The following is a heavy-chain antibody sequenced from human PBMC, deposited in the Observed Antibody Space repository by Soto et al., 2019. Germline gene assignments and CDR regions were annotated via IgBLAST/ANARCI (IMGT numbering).Heavy chain of an antibody. CDR3: AKDTAYDYGDRYPDY. CDR2: ISYDGSNK. D-gene: IGHD4-17*01. CDR1: GFTFSSYG. J-gene: IGHJ4*02. V-gene: IGHV3-30*18. Sequence: QVQLVESGGGVFQPGRSLRLSCEASGFTFSSYGMHWVRQAPGKGLEWVAVISYDGSNKYYADSVKGRFTISRDNSKNTLYLQMNSLRAEDTAVYYCAKDTAYDYGDRYPDYWGQGTLVTVSS.